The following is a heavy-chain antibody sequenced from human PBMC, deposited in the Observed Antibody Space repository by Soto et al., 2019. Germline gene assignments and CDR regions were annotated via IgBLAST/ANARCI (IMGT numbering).Heavy chain of an antibody. D-gene: IGHD5-12*01. J-gene: IGHJ6*02. CDR2: IHSDGSIT. V-gene: IGHV3-74*01. CDR3: ARDGGYSGYDYYYYYGMDV. CDR1: GFTFSSYW. Sequence: EVQLVESGGGLVQPGGSLRLSCVASGFTFSSYWMHWVRQVPGKGLMWVARIHSDGSITTYADSVKGRFTISRDNSKNTLYLQMNSLRAEDTAVYYCARDGGYSGYDYYYYYGMDVWGQGTTVTVSS.